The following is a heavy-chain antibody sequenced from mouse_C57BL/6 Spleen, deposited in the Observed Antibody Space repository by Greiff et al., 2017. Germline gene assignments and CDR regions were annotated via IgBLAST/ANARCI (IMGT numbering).Heavy chain of an antibody. CDR2: ISSGSSTI. Sequence: EVKLMESGGGLVKPGGSLKLSCAASGFTFSDYGMHWVRQAPEKGLEWVAYISSGSSTIYYADTVKGRFTISRDNAKNTLFLQMTSLRSEDTAMYYCARDSYYYGRIYAMDYWGQGTSVTVSS. V-gene: IGHV5-17*01. CDR1: GFTFSDYG. J-gene: IGHJ4*01. CDR3: ARDSYYYGRIYAMDY. D-gene: IGHD1-1*01.